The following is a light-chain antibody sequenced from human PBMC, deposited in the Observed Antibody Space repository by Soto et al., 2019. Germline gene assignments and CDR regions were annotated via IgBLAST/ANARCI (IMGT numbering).Light chain of an antibody. Sequence: EIVLTQSPGTLSLSPGERATLSCRASQSVSSSYLAWYQQKPGQAPRLLIYGASSRATGIPDRFSGSGSGTDLTLTISRLAPEAFAVYYCQQYGSSPPWTFGQGTKVDIK. CDR2: GAS. J-gene: IGKJ1*01. CDR1: QSVSSSY. CDR3: QQYGSSPPWT. V-gene: IGKV3-20*01.